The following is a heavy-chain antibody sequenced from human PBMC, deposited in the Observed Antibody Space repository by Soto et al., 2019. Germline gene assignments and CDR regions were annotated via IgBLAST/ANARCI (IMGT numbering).Heavy chain of an antibody. J-gene: IGHJ6*02. CDR1: GFTFSSYA. D-gene: IGHD2-15*01. Sequence: GESLKISCAASGFTFSSYAMSWVRQAPGKGLEWVSAISGSGGSTYYADSVKGRFTISRDNSKNTLYLQMNSLRAEDTAVYYCARDPGWVGGDYYYGMDVWGQGTTVTVSS. CDR3: ARDPGWVGGDYYYGMDV. CDR2: ISGSGGST. V-gene: IGHV3-23*01.